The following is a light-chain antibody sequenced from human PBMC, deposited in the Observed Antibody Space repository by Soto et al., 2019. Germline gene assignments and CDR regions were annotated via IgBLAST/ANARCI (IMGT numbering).Light chain of an antibody. V-gene: IGKV3D-20*01. CDR1: QNIPSIY. CDR3: KQYDTSLT. Sequence: EIVLTQSPASLSLSPGERATLSCGASQNIPSIYLAWYQLKPGLAPRLLIYDTSIRATGIPDRFTGSGSGTDFTLTITRLESEDFAVYYCKQYDTSLTFGGGTKVDIK. J-gene: IGKJ4*01. CDR2: DTS.